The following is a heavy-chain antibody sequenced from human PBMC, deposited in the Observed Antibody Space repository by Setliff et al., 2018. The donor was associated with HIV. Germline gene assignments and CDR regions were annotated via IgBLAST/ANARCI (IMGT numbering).Heavy chain of an antibody. CDR1: GYIFNSYG. CDR3: ARDHYDILTGYYRTYYYMDV. CDR2: ISAYNGNT. V-gene: IGHV1-18*01. J-gene: IGHJ6*03. Sequence: ASVKDSCKASGYIFNSYGISWVRQAPGQGLEWMGWISAYNGNTNYAQKVQGRVSMTTDTSTSTAYMELRSLRSDDTAVYYCARDHYDILTGYYRTYYYMDVWGKGTTVTVSS. D-gene: IGHD3-9*01.